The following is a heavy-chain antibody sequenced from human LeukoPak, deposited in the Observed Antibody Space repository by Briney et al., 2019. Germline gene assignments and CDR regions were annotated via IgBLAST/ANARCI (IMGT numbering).Heavy chain of an antibody. D-gene: IGHD3-10*01. V-gene: IGHV3-30-3*01. CDR3: ARDPEINPEENMVRGVDFDY. CDR2: ISYDGSNK. CDR1: GFTFSSYA. Sequence: PGRSLRLSCAASGFTFSSYAMPWVRQAPGKGLEWVAVISYDGSNKYYADSVKGRFTISRDNAKNSLYLQMNSLRAEDTAVYYCARDPEINPEENMVRGVDFDYWGQGTLVTVSS. J-gene: IGHJ4*02.